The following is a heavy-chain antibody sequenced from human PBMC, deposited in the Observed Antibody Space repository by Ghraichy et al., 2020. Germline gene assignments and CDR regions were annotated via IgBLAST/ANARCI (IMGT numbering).Heavy chain of an antibody. CDR3: ARNTTGATDF. Sequence: ASVKVSCKTSGYVFSTHDINWVRRAPGQGLEWMGWISTSNGNTKYAQKFHGRVTMSTDSSTTTSHLEVRSLTSDDTAIYFCARNTTGATDFWGQGTLVTVSS. D-gene: IGHD1-1*01. J-gene: IGHJ4*02. CDR1: GYVFSTHD. CDR2: ISTSNGNT. V-gene: IGHV1-18*01.